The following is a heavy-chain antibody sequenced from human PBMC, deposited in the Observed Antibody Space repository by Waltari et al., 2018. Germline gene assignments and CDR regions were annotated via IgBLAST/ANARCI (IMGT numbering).Heavy chain of an antibody. CDR3: STDSIGVAVDY. Sequence: EVQLVESGGGLVKPGGSLRLSCAASGLTFSDAWMSWVRQAPGKGLEWVGRVKSTTEGGTTDYAAPVKVRFTISRDDSKNTLYVQMNSLKNEDTAVYYCSTDSIGVAVDYWGQGTLVTVSS. J-gene: IGHJ4*02. CDR1: GLTFSDAW. D-gene: IGHD6-19*01. V-gene: IGHV3-15*01. CDR2: VKSTTEGGTT.